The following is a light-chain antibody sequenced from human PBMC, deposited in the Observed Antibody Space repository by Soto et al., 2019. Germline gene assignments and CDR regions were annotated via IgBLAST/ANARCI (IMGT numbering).Light chain of an antibody. V-gene: IGKV3-20*01. J-gene: IGKJ4*01. CDR2: VAS. CDR1: ESVSDNY. CDR3: QQYGSSTLT. Sequence: EIVLTQSPGTLSLAPGERATLSCRASESVSDNYLAWYQQRSGQAPRLVIYVASSRASAVPDRFSGSGSGADFTLTISRLEPEDCAVYDCQQYGSSTLTFGGGTKVEIK.